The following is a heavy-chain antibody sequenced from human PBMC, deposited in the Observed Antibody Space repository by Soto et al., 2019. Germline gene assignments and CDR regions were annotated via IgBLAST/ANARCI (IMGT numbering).Heavy chain of an antibody. CDR2: ISAYNGNT. Sequence: ASVKVSCKASGYTFTSYGISWVRQAPGQGLEWMGWISAYNGNTNYAQKLQGRVTMTTDTSTSTAYMELRSLRSDDTAVYYCARAGPRGYCSGGSRSSFDYWGQGTLVTVSS. J-gene: IGHJ4*02. D-gene: IGHD2-15*01. CDR3: ARAGPRGYCSGGSRSSFDY. CDR1: GYTFTSYG. V-gene: IGHV1-18*01.